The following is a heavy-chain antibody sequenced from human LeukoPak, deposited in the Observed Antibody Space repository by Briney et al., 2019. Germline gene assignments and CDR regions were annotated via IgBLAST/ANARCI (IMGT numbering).Heavy chain of an antibody. J-gene: IGHJ1*01. V-gene: IGHV3-30*18. CDR2: ISDDGSNN. D-gene: IGHD3-3*01. Sequence: GGSLRLSCAASRFTFSSYGMHWVRQAPGKGLEWVALISDDGSNNYYADSVRGRFSISRDNSKNTLYLQMNSLRADDTAVYYCAKREVPWSGEGDLQHWGQGTLVTVSS. CDR1: RFTFSSYG. CDR3: AKREVPWSGEGDLQH.